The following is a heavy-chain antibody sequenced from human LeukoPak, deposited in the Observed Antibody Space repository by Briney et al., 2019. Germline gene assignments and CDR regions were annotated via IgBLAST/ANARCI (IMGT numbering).Heavy chain of an antibody. V-gene: IGHV3-30*18. D-gene: IGHD3-10*01. J-gene: IGHJ4*02. Sequence: PGGSLRLSCTASKFTFSNYGMQWVRQAPGKGLEWVAVVSSDGGTKYYADSVKGRFTISRDNSRNTMYLQMDRLRAEDTAVYYCAKVYDSGGYGANFDYWGQGTLVTVSS. CDR2: VSSDGGTK. CDR1: KFTFSNYG. CDR3: AKVYDSGGYGANFDY.